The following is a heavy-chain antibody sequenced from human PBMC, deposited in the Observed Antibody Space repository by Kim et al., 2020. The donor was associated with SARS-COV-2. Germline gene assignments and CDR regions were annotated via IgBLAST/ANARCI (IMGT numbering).Heavy chain of an antibody. D-gene: IGHD4-17*01. CDR2: IIPIFGTA. V-gene: IGHV1-69*13. J-gene: IGHJ6*02. Sequence: SVKVSCKASGGTFSSYAISWVRQAPGQGLEWMGGIIPIFGTANYAQKFQGRVTITADESTSTAYMELSSLRSEDTAVYYCASTDYVLYYYYGMDVWGQGTTVTVSS. CDR1: GGTFSSYA. CDR3: ASTDYVLYYYYGMDV.